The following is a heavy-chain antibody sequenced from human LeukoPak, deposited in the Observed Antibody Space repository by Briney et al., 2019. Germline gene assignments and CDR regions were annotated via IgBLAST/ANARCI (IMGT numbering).Heavy chain of an antibody. CDR2: IYTSGST. Sequence: SETLSLTCTVSGGSISSSSYYWSWIRQPAGKGLEWIGRIYTSGSTNYNPSLKGRVTMSVDTSKNQFSLKLSSVTAADTAVYYCARDINWNDRDTNWFDPWGQGTLVTVSS. CDR1: GGSISSSSYY. V-gene: IGHV4-61*02. D-gene: IGHD1-1*01. J-gene: IGHJ5*02. CDR3: ARDINWNDRDTNWFDP.